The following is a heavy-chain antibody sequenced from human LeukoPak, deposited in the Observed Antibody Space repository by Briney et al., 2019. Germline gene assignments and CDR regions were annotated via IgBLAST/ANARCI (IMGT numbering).Heavy chain of an antibody. V-gene: IGHV3-23*01. J-gene: IGHJ4*02. D-gene: IGHD3-22*01. CDR3: AKGSYYDSSGPFYFDY. CDR1: GFTFSSYA. Sequence: PGGSLRLSCAASGFTFSSYAMSWVRQAPGKRLEWVSGISGSGDNTYYADSVKGRFTISRDNSKNTLYVQVNSLGTEDTAAYYCAKGSYYDSSGPFYFDYWGQGTLVTVSS. CDR2: ISGSGDNT.